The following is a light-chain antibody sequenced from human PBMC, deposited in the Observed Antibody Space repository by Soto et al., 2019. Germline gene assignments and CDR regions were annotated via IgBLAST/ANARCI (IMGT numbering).Light chain of an antibody. J-gene: IGKJ2*01. CDR1: QSVSSN. V-gene: IGKV3-15*01. CDR3: QQDNNWPYT. Sequence: EIVMTQSPATLSVSPGERATLSCRASQSVSSNLAWYQQKPGQAPRLLIYGASTRATGIPARFSGSGSGTGFPLTNSRLQAEDFAVYYCQQDNNWPYTFGQGTKLEIK. CDR2: GAS.